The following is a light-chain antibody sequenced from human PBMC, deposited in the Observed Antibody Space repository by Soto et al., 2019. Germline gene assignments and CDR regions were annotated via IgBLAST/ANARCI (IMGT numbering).Light chain of an antibody. V-gene: IGKV1-9*01. Sequence: IQLTQSPCSLSASAGDRVTLTCRASQGISSYFAWYQQKPANAPKLLIYAAATLRSGVPSRFSGSGSGTDFTLTISSLQPEDFATYYCQQLNSYPYTFGQGTKLEIK. CDR2: AAA. J-gene: IGKJ2*01. CDR3: QQLNSYPYT. CDR1: QGISSY.